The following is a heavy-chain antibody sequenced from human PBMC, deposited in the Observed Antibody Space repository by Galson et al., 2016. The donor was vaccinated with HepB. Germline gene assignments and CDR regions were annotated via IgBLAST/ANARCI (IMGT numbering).Heavy chain of an antibody. CDR3: ARAGRGSFFDY. Sequence: ETLSLTCTVSGGSISSSSYYWGWIRQPPGKGLEWIGSIYYSGSTYYNPSLKSRVTISVDTSKNQFSLKLSSVTAADTAVYYCARAGRGSFFDYWGQGTLVTVSS. J-gene: IGHJ4*02. V-gene: IGHV4-39*01. CDR1: GGSISSSSYY. D-gene: IGHD1-26*01. CDR2: IYYSGST.